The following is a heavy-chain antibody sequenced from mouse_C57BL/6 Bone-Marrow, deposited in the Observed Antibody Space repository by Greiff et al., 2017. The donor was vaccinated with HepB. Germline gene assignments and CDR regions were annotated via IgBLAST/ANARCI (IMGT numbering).Heavy chain of an antibody. CDR2: ISYDGSN. CDR3: ARDNYYGSSHDY. J-gene: IGHJ2*01. CDR1: GYSITSGYY. V-gene: IGHV3-6*01. D-gene: IGHD1-1*01. Sequence: EVKLLESGPGLVKPSQSLSLTCSVTGYSITSGYYWNWIRQFPGNKLEWMGYISYDGSNNYNPSLKNRISITRDTSKNQFFLKLNSVTTEDTATYYCARDNYYGSSHDYWGQGTTLTVSS.